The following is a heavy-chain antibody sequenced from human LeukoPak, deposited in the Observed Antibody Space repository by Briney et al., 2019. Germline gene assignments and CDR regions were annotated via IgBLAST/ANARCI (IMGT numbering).Heavy chain of an antibody. Sequence: ASVKVSCKASGYTFTSYGISWVRQAPGQGLEWMGCISADNGDTNYAQDLQGRVTMTTDTSTSTAYMELRSLRSDDSAVYYCARTEIAVAGTGGDYYYYYGMDVWGQGTTVTVSS. D-gene: IGHD6-13*01. V-gene: IGHV1-18*01. J-gene: IGHJ6*02. CDR3: ARTEIAVAGTGGDYYYYYGMDV. CDR1: GYTFTSYG. CDR2: ISADNGDT.